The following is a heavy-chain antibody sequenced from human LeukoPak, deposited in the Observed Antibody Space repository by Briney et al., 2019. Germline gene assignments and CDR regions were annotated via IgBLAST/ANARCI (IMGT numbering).Heavy chain of an antibody. CDR1: GGSISSYY. V-gene: IGHV4-4*07. J-gene: IGHJ6*02. CDR2: IYTSGST. CDR3: ARVRRGYDSSGYSYGMDV. D-gene: IGHD3-22*01. Sequence: SETLSLTCTVSGGSISSYYWSWLRQPAGKGLEWIGRIYTSGSTNYNPSLKSRVTMSVDTSKNQFSLKLSSVTAADTAVYYCARVRRGYDSSGYSYGMDVWGQGTTVTVSS.